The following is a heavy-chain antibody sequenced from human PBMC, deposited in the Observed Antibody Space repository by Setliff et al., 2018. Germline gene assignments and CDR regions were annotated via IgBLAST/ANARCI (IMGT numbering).Heavy chain of an antibody. Sequence: SVKVSCKASGGTFNSFAINWVRQAPGQGLEWMGGIMPIFGTTNYAQKFQGRVTIITDESTSTAYMELSSLRSEDTAMYYCAIIGPDSSGYYWIFDYWGQGTLVTVSS. CDR3: AIIGPDSSGYYWIFDY. CDR2: IMPIFGTT. CDR1: GGTFNSFA. D-gene: IGHD3-22*01. J-gene: IGHJ4*02. V-gene: IGHV1-69*05.